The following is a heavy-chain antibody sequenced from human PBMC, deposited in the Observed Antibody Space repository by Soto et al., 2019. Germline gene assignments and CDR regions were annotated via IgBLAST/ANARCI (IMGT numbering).Heavy chain of an antibody. CDR3: ARRPLVGATLDY. V-gene: IGHV4-39*01. CDR1: GGSISSSSYY. CDR2: IYYSGST. D-gene: IGHD1-26*01. J-gene: IGHJ4*02. Sequence: SETLSLTCTVSGGSISSSSYYWGWIRQPPGKGLEWIGRIYYSGSTYYNPSLKSRVTISVDTSKNQFSLRLSSVTAADTAVYYCARRPLVGATLDYWGQGTLVTVSS.